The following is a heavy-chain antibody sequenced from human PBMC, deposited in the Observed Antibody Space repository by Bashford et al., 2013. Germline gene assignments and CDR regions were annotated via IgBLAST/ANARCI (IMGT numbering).Heavy chain of an antibody. D-gene: IGHD2-15*01. CDR2: ISSDGSET. Sequence: GGSLRLSCAASGFTFSSFGMHWVRQGPGKGLEWVAVISSDGSETYYADSVKGRFTISRDNSKNTLYLQMSSLRAEDTAVYYCAREGGYCSGGSCYFWFDPGAREPWSPSPQ. CDR1: GFTFSSFG. V-gene: IGHV3-30*03. J-gene: IGHJ5*02. CDR3: AREGGYCSGGSCYFWFDP.